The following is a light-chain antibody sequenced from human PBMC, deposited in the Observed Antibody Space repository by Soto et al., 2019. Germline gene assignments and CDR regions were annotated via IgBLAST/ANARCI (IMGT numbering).Light chain of an antibody. CDR2: GTS. CDR1: QSVGRN. CDR3: QQYNKWPYT. V-gene: IGKV3-15*01. J-gene: IGKJ2*01. Sequence: EIVMTQSPVALSVSPGESAALSCRASQSVGRNFAWYQQRPCQAPRVLIYGTSTRATGVPARFSGSGSGIDFTLTISSLQSEDFAVYYCQQYNKWPYTFGQGTRLEIK.